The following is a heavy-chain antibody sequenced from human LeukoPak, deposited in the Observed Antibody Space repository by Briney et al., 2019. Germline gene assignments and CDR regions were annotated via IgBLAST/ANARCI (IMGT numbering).Heavy chain of an antibody. CDR1: GFTFSSYS. CDR3: ARDREPHWGSRTRYFDY. Sequence: PGGSLRLSCAASGFTFSSYSMNWVRQAPGKGLEWVSSISSGSSYIYYADSVKGRFTISRDNAKNSLYLQMNSLRAEDTAVYYCARDREPHWGSRTRYFDYWGQGTLVTVSS. D-gene: IGHD3-16*01. J-gene: IGHJ4*02. V-gene: IGHV3-21*01. CDR2: ISSGSSYI.